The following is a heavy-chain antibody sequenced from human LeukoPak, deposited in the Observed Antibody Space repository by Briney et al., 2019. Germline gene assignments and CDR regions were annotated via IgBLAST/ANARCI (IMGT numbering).Heavy chain of an antibody. J-gene: IGHJ4*02. Sequence: GGSLRLSRAASGFTFSIAAMNWVRPAPGKGPEWVSAIDGSGRNTYYPDSVKGRFTISRDNFKNILYLQMNSLRAEDTAIYYCAKDSPVTPFDDWGQGTLVTVSS. D-gene: IGHD2-21*02. CDR3: AKDSPVTPFDD. V-gene: IGHV3-23*01. CDR2: IDGSGRNT. CDR1: GFTFSIAA.